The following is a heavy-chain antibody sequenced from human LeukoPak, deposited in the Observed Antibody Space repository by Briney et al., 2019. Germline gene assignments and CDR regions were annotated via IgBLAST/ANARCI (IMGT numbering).Heavy chain of an antibody. CDR3: ALTHRDGYKLFDY. D-gene: IGHD5-24*01. CDR1: GGSFSGYY. CDR2: INHSGST. V-gene: IGHV4-34*01. Sequence: SETLSLTCAVYGGSFSGYYWSWIRQPPGKGLEWIGEINHSGSTNYNPSLKSRVTISVDTSKNQFSVKLTSVTAADTAVYYCALTHRDGYKLFDYWGQGTLVTVSS. J-gene: IGHJ4*02.